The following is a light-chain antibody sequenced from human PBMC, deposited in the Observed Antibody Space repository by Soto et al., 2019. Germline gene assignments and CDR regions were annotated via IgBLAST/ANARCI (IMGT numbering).Light chain of an antibody. CDR3: QTWGSGIHVL. V-gene: IGLV4-69*01. J-gene: IGLJ2*01. CDR1: SGHSSYA. Sequence: QLVLTQSPSASASLGASVKLTCTLSSGHSSYAIAWHQQQPEKGPRYLMKLNSDGSHSKGDGIPDRFSGSSSGAERYLTISSLQSEDEADYYCQTWGSGIHVLFGGGTKGTVL. CDR2: LNSDGSH.